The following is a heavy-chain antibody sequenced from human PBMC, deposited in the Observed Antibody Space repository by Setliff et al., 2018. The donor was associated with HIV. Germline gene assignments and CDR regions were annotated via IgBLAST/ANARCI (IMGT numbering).Heavy chain of an antibody. CDR2: ISGSAGTT. J-gene: IGHJ4*02. Sequence: GESLTISCAASGFTFSSYAMAWVRQAPGKGLEWVSQISGSAGTTVYADSMEGRFTISRDNFKDTLYLQMHSLRAEDTAVYYCAKGIRAAGTSHFDSWGQGALVTVSS. D-gene: IGHD6-13*01. V-gene: IGHV3-23*01. CDR1: GFTFSSYA. CDR3: AKGIRAAGTSHFDS.